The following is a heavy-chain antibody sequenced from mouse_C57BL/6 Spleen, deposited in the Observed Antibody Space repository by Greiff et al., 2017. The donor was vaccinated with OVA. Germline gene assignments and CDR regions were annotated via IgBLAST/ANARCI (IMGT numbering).Heavy chain of an antibody. CDR3: TRHGGSSGYYYDY. CDR2: ISNGGGST. V-gene: IGHV5-12*01. Sequence: EVQLVESGGGLVQPGGSLKLSCAASGFTFSDYYMYWVRQTPEKRLEWVAYISNGGGSTYYPDTVKGRFTISRDNAKNTLYLQMSRLKSEDTAMYYCTRHGGSSGYYYDYWGQGTTLTVSS. CDR1: GFTFSDYY. D-gene: IGHD3-2*02. J-gene: IGHJ2*01.